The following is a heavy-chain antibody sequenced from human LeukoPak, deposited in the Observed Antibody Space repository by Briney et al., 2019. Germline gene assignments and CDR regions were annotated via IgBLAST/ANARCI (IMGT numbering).Heavy chain of an antibody. J-gene: IGHJ5*02. CDR3: ARGRDVVVTAILYWFDP. CDR2: INHSGST. V-gene: IGHV4-34*01. CDR1: GGSFSGYY. D-gene: IGHD2-21*02. Sequence: PSETLSLTCAVDGGSFSGYYWSWIRQPPGKGLEWIGEINHSGSTNYNPSLKSRVTISVDTSKNQFSLKLSSVTAADTAVYYCARGRDVVVTAILYWFDPWGQGTLVTVSS.